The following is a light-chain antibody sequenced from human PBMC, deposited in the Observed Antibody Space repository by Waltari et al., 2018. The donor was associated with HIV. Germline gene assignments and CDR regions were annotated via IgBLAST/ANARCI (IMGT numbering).Light chain of an antibody. V-gene: IGLV2-23*02. CDR2: GVT. CDR3: SSYATGNTYV. J-gene: IGLJ1*01. CDR1: NSDIGKYNL. Sequence: QSALTQPASVSGSPGQSITISCTGTNSDIGKYNLVSWYQQHPGRVPKVLIFGVTTRPAGISHRFSGSKSDNTASLTISGLQAEDEADYYCSSYATGNTYVFGTGTSVTVL.